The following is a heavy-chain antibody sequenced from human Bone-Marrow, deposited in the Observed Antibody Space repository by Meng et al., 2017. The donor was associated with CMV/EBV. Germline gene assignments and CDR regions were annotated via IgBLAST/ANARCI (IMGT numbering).Heavy chain of an antibody. Sequence: SVMISCKASGGTFSSYTISWVRQAPGQGLEWIGGIIPIFGTANYAQKFQGRVTITTDESTSTAYMELSSLRSEDPAVYYCARRSYSVKWFDPCGQGTLVTVAS. CDR3: ARRSYSVKWFDP. J-gene: IGHJ5*02. D-gene: IGHD4-11*01. V-gene: IGHV1-69*05. CDR2: IIPIFGTA. CDR1: GGTFSSYT.